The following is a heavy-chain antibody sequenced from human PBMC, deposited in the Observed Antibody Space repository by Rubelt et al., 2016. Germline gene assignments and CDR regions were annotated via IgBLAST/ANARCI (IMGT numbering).Heavy chain of an antibody. Sequence: EVQLVESGGGLVQPGGSLRLSCAASRFTFSSYWMSWVRQAPGKGLEWVANIKYDGTDKHYVDSVKGRFTISRHNSKNTLYLQMSSLRAEDTSVYYCATRGVITLPNDAFDIWGQGTMVTVSS. D-gene: IGHD3-10*01. CDR2: IKYDGTDK. CDR1: RFTFSSYW. V-gene: IGHV3-7*03. CDR3: ATRGVITLPNDAFDI. J-gene: IGHJ3*02.